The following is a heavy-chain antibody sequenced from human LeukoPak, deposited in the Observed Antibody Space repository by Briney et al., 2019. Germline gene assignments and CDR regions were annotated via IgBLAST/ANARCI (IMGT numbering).Heavy chain of an antibody. V-gene: IGHV3-53*01. CDR1: GFTVGNNY. CDR3: ASAEHRIAAAAALFDY. Sequence: GGSLRLSCAASGFTVGNNYMSWVRQAPGKGLEWVSVIYSGGSTYYADSVKGRFTISRDNSKNTLYLQMNSLRAEDTAVYYCASAEHRIAAAAALFDYWGQGTLVTVSS. D-gene: IGHD6-13*01. J-gene: IGHJ4*02. CDR2: IYSGGST.